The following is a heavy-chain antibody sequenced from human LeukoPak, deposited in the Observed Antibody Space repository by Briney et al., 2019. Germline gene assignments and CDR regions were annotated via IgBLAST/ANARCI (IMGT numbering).Heavy chain of an antibody. CDR3: ARMLKGSTYYFDY. V-gene: IGHV1-3*01. CDR1: GYTFTSYA. CDR2: INAGNGNT. D-gene: IGHD2-15*01. J-gene: IGHJ4*02. Sequence: GGSLRLSCAASGYTFTSYAMHWVRQAPGQGLEWMGWINAGNGNTKYSQKFQGRVTITRDTSASTAYMELSSLRSEDTAVYYCARMLKGSTYYFDYWGQGTLVTVSS.